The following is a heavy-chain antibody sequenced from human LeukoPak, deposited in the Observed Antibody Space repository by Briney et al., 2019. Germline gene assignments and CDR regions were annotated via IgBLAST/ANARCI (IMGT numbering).Heavy chain of an antibody. V-gene: IGHV3-49*03. Sequence: GGSLRLSCTASGSTFGDYAMSWFRQAPGKGLEWAGFIRSKAYGGTAEYAASVKGRFTISRDDSKSIANLQMNSLKTEDTAVYYCTRVLKSSSWYDSYYFDYWGQGTLVTVSS. CDR1: GSTFGDYA. D-gene: IGHD6-13*01. J-gene: IGHJ4*02. CDR2: IRSKAYGGTA. CDR3: TRVLKSSSWYDSYYFDY.